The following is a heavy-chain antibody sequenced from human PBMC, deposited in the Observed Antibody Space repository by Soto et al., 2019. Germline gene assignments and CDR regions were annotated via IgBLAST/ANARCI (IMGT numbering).Heavy chain of an antibody. CDR2: ISYDGSNK. Sequence: QVQLVESGGGVVQPGRSLRLSCAASGFTFSSYAMHWVRQAPGKGLEWVAVISYDGSNKYYADSVKGRFTISRDNSKNTLYLQMNSLRAEDTAVYYCARGRRGGLNWYFDLWGRGTLVTVSS. D-gene: IGHD3-16*01. CDR1: GFTFSSYA. J-gene: IGHJ2*01. V-gene: IGHV3-30-3*01. CDR3: ARGRRGGLNWYFDL.